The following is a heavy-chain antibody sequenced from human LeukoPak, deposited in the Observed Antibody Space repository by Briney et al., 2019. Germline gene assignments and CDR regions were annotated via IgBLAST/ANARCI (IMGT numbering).Heavy chain of an antibody. V-gene: IGHV3-7*01. CDR1: GFTFSSYW. CDR3: ASSHDYGDNVADY. Sequence: GGSLRLSCVASGFTFSSYWMSWVRQAPGKGLEWVANIKQDGSEKYYVDSVKGRFTISRDNAKNSLYLQMNSLRAEDTAVYFCASSHDYGDNVADYWGQGTLVTVSS. D-gene: IGHD4-17*01. CDR2: IKQDGSEK. J-gene: IGHJ4*02.